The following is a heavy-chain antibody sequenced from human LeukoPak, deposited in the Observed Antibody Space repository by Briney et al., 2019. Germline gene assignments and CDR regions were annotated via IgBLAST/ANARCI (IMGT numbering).Heavy chain of an antibody. CDR2: INHSGST. Sequence: SETLSLTCAVSGGSFSGVYWSWIRQPPGKGLEWIGEINHSGSTNSNPSLKSRVAISVDTSKTQFSLKLSSVTAADTAVYYCARDPGYSYGYSWYFDLWGRGTLVTVSS. J-gene: IGHJ2*01. V-gene: IGHV4-34*01. CDR1: GGSFSGVY. CDR3: ARDPGYSYGYSWYFDL. D-gene: IGHD5-18*01.